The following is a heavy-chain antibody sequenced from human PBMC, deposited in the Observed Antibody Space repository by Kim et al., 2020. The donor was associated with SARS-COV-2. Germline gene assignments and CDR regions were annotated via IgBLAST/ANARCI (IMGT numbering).Heavy chain of an antibody. J-gene: IGHJ3*02. Sequence: SETLSLTCAVYGGSFSGYYWSWIRQPPGKGLEWIGEINHSGSTSYNPSLKSRVTISVDTSKNQFSLKLSSVTAADTAVYYCARGDEGDAFDIWGQGTMVT. V-gene: IGHV4-34*01. CDR3: ARGDEGDAFDI. CDR2: INHSGST. CDR1: GGSFSGYY.